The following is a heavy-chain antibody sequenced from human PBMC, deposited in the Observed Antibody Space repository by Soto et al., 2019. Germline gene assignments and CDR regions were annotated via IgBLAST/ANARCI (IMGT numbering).Heavy chain of an antibody. CDR2: ISSSSSYI. CDR3: ARDPIVVVPAAILDLYYYYYYGMDV. J-gene: IGHJ6*02. V-gene: IGHV3-11*06. D-gene: IGHD2-2*02. Sequence: GGSLRLSCAASGFTFSDNYMSWIRQAPGKGLEWVSYISSSSSYIYYADSVKGRFTISRDNAKNSLYLQMNSLRAEDTAVYYCARDPIVVVPAAILDLYYYYYYGMDVWGQGTTVTVSS. CDR1: GFTFSDNY.